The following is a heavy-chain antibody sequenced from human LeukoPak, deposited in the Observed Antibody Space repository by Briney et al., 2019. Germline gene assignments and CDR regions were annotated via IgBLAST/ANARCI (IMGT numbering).Heavy chain of an antibody. Sequence: RTGGSLRLXCAASGFTFSSYSMNWVRQAPGKGLEWVSYISSSSSTIYYADSVKGRFTISRDNAKNSLYLQMNSLRAEDTAVYYCARGGYDIVVVPAAMGIWFDPWGQGTLVTVSS. J-gene: IGHJ5*02. CDR2: ISSSSSTI. CDR3: ARGGYDIVVVPAAMGIWFDP. D-gene: IGHD2-2*01. V-gene: IGHV3-48*01. CDR1: GFTFSSYS.